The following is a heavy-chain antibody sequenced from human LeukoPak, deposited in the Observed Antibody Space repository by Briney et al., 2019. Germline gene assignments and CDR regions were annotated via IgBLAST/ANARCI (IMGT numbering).Heavy chain of an antibody. CDR2: ISGSGGST. D-gene: IGHD2-2*01. CDR3: AKDVIVVVPAATFDY. CDR1: GFTFSSYA. V-gene: IGHV3-23*01. J-gene: IGHJ4*02. Sequence: GGSLRLSCAASGFTFSSYAMSWVRQAPGKGLEWVSAISGSGGSTYYADSVKGRFTISRDNSKNTLYLQMNSLRDEDTAVYYCAKDVIVVVPAATFDYWGQGTLVTVSS.